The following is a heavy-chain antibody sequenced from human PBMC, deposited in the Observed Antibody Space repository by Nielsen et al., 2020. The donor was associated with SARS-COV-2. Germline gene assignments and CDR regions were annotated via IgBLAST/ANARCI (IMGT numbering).Heavy chain of an antibody. J-gene: IGHJ2*01. CDR2: ISSSRNYI. D-gene: IGHD2-2*01. Sequence: GESLKISCAASGFTFSSYSMNWVRQALGKGLEWVSSISSSRNYIYYADSVKGRFTISRDNAKNSLYLQMNSLRAEDTAVYYCARDVEVPAPGDLWGRGTLVTVSS. V-gene: IGHV3-21*01. CDR1: GFTFSSYS. CDR3: ARDVEVPAPGDL.